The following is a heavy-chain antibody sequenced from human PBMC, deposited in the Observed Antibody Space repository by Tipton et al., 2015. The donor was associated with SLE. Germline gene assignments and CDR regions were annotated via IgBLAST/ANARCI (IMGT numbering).Heavy chain of an antibody. V-gene: IGHV3-74*02. J-gene: IGHJ6*03. Sequence: QLVQSGGGLVQPGGSLKLSCAASGFTFSNSWMQWVRQAPGRGLVWVSRIDTDGRITDYADSVKGRFTISRDNARNTLYLQMNGLGAEDTAVYYCATWEHLDSFYMDVWGKGTTVSVSS. CDR1: GFTFSNSW. CDR3: ATWEHLDSFYMDV. D-gene: IGHD1/OR15-1a*01. CDR2: IDTDGRIT.